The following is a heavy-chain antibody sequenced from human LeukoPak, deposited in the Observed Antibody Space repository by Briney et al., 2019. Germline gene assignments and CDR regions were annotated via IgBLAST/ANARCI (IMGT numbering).Heavy chain of an antibody. CDR1: GFTVSSNY. D-gene: IGHD1-14*01. Sequence: GGSLRLSCAASGFTVSSNYMSWVRQAPGKGLEWISDINAFGSATYYAKSVKGRFTISRDNSNNILYLQMNSLRVEDTALYYCAKEKSFTGPADDWGQGTLVTVSS. CDR3: AKEKSFTGPADD. CDR2: INAFGSAT. J-gene: IGHJ4*02. V-gene: IGHV3-53*01.